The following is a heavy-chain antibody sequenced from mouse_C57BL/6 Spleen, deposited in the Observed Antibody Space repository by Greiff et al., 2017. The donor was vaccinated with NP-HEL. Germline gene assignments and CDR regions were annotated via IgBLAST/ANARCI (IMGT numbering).Heavy chain of an antibody. CDR1: GYAFSSSW. CDR2: IYPGDGDT. D-gene: IGHD4-1*01. V-gene: IGHV1-82*01. J-gene: IGHJ2*01. CDR3: ARRENWDEDFDY. Sequence: QVQLQQSGPELVKPGASVKISCKASGYAFSSSWMNWVKQRPGKGLEWIGRIYPGDGDTNYNGKFKGKATLTADKSSSTAYMQLSSLTSEDSAVNFCARRENWDEDFDYWGQGTTLTVSS.